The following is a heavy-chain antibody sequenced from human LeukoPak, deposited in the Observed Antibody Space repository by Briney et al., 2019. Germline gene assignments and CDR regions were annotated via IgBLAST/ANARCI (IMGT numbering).Heavy chain of an antibody. CDR3: ARDRRLGESRYYYYGMDV. V-gene: IGHV4-59*12. Sequence: SETLSLTCTVSGGSISSYYWSWIRQPPGKGLEWIGYIYYSGSTNYNPSLKSRVTISVDTSKNQFSLKLSSVTAADTAVYYCARDRRLGESRYYYYGMDVWGQGTTVTVSS. CDR1: GGSISSYY. CDR2: IYYSGST. D-gene: IGHD3-16*01. J-gene: IGHJ6*02.